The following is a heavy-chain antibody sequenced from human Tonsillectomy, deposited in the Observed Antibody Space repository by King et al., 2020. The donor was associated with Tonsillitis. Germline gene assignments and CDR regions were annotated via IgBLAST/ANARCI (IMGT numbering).Heavy chain of an antibody. CDR3: ANWNDVPSSFDY. CDR1: GFTFSSYG. Sequence: VQLVESGGGVVQPGRSLRLSCAASGFTFSSYGMHWVRQAPGKGLEGVAVISYDGSNKYYAEFVKGRFTISRDNSQNTLYLQMTSLRAEDTAVYYCANWNDVPSSFDYWGQGTLVTVSS. D-gene: IGHD1-1*01. V-gene: IGHV3-30*18. J-gene: IGHJ4*02. CDR2: ISYDGSNK.